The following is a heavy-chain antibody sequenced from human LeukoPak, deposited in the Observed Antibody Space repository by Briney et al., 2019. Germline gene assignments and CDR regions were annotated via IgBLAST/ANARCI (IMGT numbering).Heavy chain of an antibody. Sequence: SETLSLTCTISGGSISNYFWSWIRQPPGKGLEWIGYIYYSGSTNYNPSLKSRVTISVDTSKNQFSLKLSSVTAADTAVYYCARSRSGSYDTWGQGTLVTVSS. J-gene: IGHJ5*02. V-gene: IGHV4-59*01. CDR2: IYYSGST. CDR1: GGSISNYF. CDR3: ARSRSGSYDT. D-gene: IGHD1-26*01.